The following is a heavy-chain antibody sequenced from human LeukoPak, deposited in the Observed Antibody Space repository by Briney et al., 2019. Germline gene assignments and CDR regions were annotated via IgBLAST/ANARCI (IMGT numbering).Heavy chain of an antibody. CDR2: IRYDGSNV. D-gene: IGHD1-7*01. Sequence: GGSLRLSCVGSGFTFSSYGIHWVRQAPGKGLGWGTFIRYDGSNVLYADSVQGRFTTSRDNSKNTVYLQMSSLRVEDSGLYYCAKDWNYGSYFDYWGQGTLVTVSS. J-gene: IGHJ4*02. V-gene: IGHV3-30*02. CDR1: GFTFSSYG. CDR3: AKDWNYGSYFDY.